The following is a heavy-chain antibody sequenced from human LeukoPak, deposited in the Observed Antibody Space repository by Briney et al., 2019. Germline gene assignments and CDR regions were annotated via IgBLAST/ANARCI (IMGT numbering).Heavy chain of an antibody. J-gene: IGHJ6*02. CDR3: ARRHYYYGMDV. V-gene: IGHV4-59*01. CDR2: IYYSGST. Sequence: SETLSLTCTVSGGSISSYYWSWIRQPPGKGLEWIGYIYYSGSTNYNPSLKRRVTISVDTSKNQFSLKLSSVTAADTAVYYCARRHYYYGMDVWGQGTTVTVSS. CDR1: GGSISSYY.